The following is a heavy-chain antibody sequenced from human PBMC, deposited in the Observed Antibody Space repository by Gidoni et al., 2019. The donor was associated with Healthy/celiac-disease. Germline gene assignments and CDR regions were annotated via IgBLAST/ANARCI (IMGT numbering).Heavy chain of an antibody. CDR1: GYTFTSYD. V-gene: IGHV1-46*03. J-gene: IGHJ6*03. CDR3: ARGLKHGMVRDYYYYMDV. CDR2: INPSGGST. Sequence: QVQLVQSGAEVKKPGASGKGSCKASGYTFTSYDMHWVRQAPGQGLEWMGIINPSGGSTRYAQKFQGRVTMTRDTSTSTVYMELSSLRSEATAVYYCARGLKHGMVRDYYYYMDVWGKGTTVTVSS. D-gene: IGHD3-10*01.